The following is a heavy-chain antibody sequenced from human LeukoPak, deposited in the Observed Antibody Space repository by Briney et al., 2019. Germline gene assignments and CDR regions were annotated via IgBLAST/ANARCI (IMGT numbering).Heavy chain of an antibody. Sequence: SGTLSLTCAVSGGSISSSNWWSWVRQPPGKGLEWIGEIYHSGSTNYNPSLKSRVTISVDTSKNQFSLKLSSVTAADTAVYYCARDKFVDTRLGDRWGQGTLVTVSS. V-gene: IGHV4-4*02. CDR2: IYHSGST. J-gene: IGHJ4*02. CDR1: GGSISSSNW. D-gene: IGHD1-26*01. CDR3: ARDKFVDTRLGDR.